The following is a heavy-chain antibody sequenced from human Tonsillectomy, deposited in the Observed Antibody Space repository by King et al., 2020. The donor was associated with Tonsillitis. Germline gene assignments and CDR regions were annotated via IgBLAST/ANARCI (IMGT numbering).Heavy chain of an antibody. V-gene: IGHV3-23*04. CDR2: ISESGGRT. CDR3: AKDHSGWSYYYGMDV. Sequence: EVQLVESGGGLVQPGGSLRLSCAASGFTLSSYAMSWVRQAPGKGLEWVSVISESGGRTYYADSVKGRFTISRDNSKNTLYLQMNSLRPEDTAVYYCAKDHSGWSYYYGMDVWGQGTTVTVSS. CDR1: GFTLSSYA. J-gene: IGHJ6*02. D-gene: IGHD6-19*01.